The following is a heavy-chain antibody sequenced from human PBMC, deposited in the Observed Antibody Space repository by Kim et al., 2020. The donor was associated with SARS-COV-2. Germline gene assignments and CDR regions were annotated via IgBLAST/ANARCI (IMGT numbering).Heavy chain of an antibody. V-gene: IGHV1-46*01. J-gene: IGHJ4*02. D-gene: IGHD3-10*01. CDR3: ARGSGSYYSELDY. Sequence: AQKFQGRVTMTRDTSTSTVYMELSSLRSEDTAVYYCARGSGSYYSELDYWGQGTLVTVSS.